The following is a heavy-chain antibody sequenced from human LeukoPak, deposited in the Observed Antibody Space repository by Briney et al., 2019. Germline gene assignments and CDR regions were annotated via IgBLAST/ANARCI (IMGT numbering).Heavy chain of an antibody. CDR1: VYTFTGYY. Sequence: GASVKVSCKASVYTFTGYYMHWVRQSRGQGLEWMGWINPNIGCTNYAQKFQGRVTMTRDTSISTAYMELSSLRSEDTAVYYCARGHYYDSSGYLFPASSYYFDYWGQGTLVTVSS. D-gene: IGHD3-22*01. J-gene: IGHJ4*02. CDR2: INPNIGCT. CDR3: ARGHYYDSSGYLFPASSYYFDY. V-gene: IGHV1-2*02.